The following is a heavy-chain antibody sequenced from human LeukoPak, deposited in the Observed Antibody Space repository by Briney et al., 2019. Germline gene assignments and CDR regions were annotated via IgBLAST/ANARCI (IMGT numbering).Heavy chain of an antibody. CDR3: ARHLLEGGATMIVVVINGGIMDNWFDP. J-gene: IGHJ5*02. V-gene: IGHV4-39*01. CDR2: IYYSGST. CDR1: GGSISSSSYY. Sequence: PSETLSLTCTVSGGSISSSSYYWGWIRQPPGKGLEWIGSIYYSGSTYYNPSLKSRVTISVDTSKNQFSLKLSSVTAADTAVYYCARHLLEGGATMIVVVINGGIMDNWFDPWGQGTLVTVSS. D-gene: IGHD3-22*01.